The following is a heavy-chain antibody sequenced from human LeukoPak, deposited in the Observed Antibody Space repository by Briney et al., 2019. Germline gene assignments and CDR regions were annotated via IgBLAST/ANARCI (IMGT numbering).Heavy chain of an antibody. CDR3: ARDNKYNWNVVEYYGMDV. V-gene: IGHV3-48*02. CDR2: ISSSSSTI. D-gene: IGHD1-20*01. J-gene: IGHJ6*02. CDR1: GFTFSSYS. Sequence: PGGSLRLSCAASGFTFSSYSMNWVRQAPGKGLEWVSYISSSSSTIYYADSVKGRFTISRDNAKNSLYLQMNSLRDEDTAVYYCARDNKYNWNVVEYYGMDVWGQGTTVTVSS.